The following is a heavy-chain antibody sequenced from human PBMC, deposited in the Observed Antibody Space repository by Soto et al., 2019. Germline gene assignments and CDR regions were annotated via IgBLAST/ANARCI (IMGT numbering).Heavy chain of an antibody. J-gene: IGHJ6*03. D-gene: IGHD6-13*01. CDR1: GYTFTSYD. V-gene: IGHV1-8*01. Sequence: QVQLVQSGAEVKKPGASVKVSCKASGYTFTSYDINWVRQATEQGLEWMGWMNPNSDNTGYAQKFQGRVTMTRNTSISTAYMELSSLRSEDTAVYYCARVMDSSSWYYYYYMDVWGKGTTVTVSS. CDR2: MNPNSDNT. CDR3: ARVMDSSSWYYYYYMDV.